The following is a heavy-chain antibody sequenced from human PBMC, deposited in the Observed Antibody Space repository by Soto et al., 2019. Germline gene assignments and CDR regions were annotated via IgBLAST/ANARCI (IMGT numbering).Heavy chain of an antibody. V-gene: IGHV1-69*01. CDR2: IGPVLGTA. Sequence: QGQLEQSGAEVRKPGSSVKVSCTASGGSFSSYAISWVRQAPGQGLEWMGGIGPVLGTANPAQKFQGRVAFSTDASTATAYMELSSVRSEDTAVYYCARGPRGGGYYYGMDVWGQGTTFIVSS. CDR1: GGSFSSYA. J-gene: IGHJ6*02. CDR3: ARGPRGGGYYYGMDV. D-gene: IGHD3-16*01.